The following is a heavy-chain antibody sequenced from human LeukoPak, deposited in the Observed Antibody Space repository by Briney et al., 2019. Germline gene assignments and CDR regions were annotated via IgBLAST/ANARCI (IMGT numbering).Heavy chain of an antibody. J-gene: IGHJ6*02. CDR1: GGSISTYY. Sequence: SETLSLTCTVSGGSISTYYWSWIRQSPGKGLEWIGYIYYSGSTTYNPSLKSRVTISVDTSKNQFSLKLSSVTAADTAVYYCARHGTSSYYYYAMDVWGQGATVTVSS. V-gene: IGHV4-59*08. CDR2: IYYSGST. D-gene: IGHD1-26*01. CDR3: ARHGTSSYYYYAMDV.